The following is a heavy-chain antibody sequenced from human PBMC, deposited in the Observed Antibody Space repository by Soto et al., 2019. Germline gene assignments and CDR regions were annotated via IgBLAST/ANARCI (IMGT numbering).Heavy chain of an antibody. Sequence: QVQLVQSGAEVKKPGASVKVSCKASGYIFTNYGISWVRQAPGQGLEWMGWMNAYNGNSNYAQKVQGRVTMTTAKYTNTAYMELRSLISDDTAVYVCARAQTPTEIDYWGQGTLVTVSS. V-gene: IGHV1-18*04. CDR2: MNAYNGNS. D-gene: IGHD4-4*01. CDR3: ARAQTPTEIDY. J-gene: IGHJ4*02. CDR1: GYIFTNYG.